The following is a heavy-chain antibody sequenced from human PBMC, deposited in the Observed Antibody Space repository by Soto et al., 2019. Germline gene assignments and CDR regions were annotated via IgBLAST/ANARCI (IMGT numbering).Heavy chain of an antibody. V-gene: IGHV4-31*03. J-gene: IGHJ5*02. Sequence: SETLSLTCTVSGDSISGGASFWSWIRQPPGKGLEWIANVYYSGSSYYNPSLKSRLTISVDTTKNQFSLQLKSMTAADTAVYYCAKLSCTSSTCYFPGWFDPWGQGTLVTVSS. CDR1: GDSISGGASF. D-gene: IGHD2-2*01. CDR3: AKLSCTSSTCYFPGWFDP. CDR2: VYYSGSS.